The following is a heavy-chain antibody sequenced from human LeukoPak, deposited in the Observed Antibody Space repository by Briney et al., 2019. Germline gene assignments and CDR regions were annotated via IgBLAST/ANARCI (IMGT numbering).Heavy chain of an antibody. CDR3: AKSPSLQAFDV. Sequence: PGGSLRLSCAASGFTFSSYSMNWVRQAPGKGLEWVSSISSSSSYIYYADSVKGRFTISRDNAKNSLYLQMNSLRAEDTTLYYCAKSPSLQAFDVWGQGTMVSVSS. CDR2: ISSSSSYI. J-gene: IGHJ3*01. V-gene: IGHV3-21*04. CDR1: GFTFSSYS.